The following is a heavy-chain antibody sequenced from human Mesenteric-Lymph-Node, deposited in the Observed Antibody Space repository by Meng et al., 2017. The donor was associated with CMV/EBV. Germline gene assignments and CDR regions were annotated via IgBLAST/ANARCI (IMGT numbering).Heavy chain of an antibody. V-gene: IGHV3-53*01. CDR2: IYSNGKT. CDR1: GFSVSTNY. Sequence: GGSLRLSCAVSGFSVSTNYMSWVHQAPGKGLEWVSGIYSNGKTYYADSVKGRFTISGDYSKNILFLQMNSLRAEDTAVYYCVRDRREYYYDRSGVFDYWGQGTLVTVSS. J-gene: IGHJ4*02. CDR3: VRDRREYYYDRSGVFDY. D-gene: IGHD3-22*01.